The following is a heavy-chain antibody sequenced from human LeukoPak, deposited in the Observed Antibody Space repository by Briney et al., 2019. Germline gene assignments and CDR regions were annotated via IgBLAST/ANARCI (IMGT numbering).Heavy chain of an antibody. CDR1: GRYW. CDR2: INSDGSWT. D-gene: IGHD2/OR15-2a*01. J-gene: IGHJ4*02. V-gene: IGHV3-74*01. CDR3: VSFYETY. Sequence: PGGSLRLSCAASGRYWMHWVRHAPGKGLVWVSHINSDGSWTSYADSVKGRFTISKDNAKNTVYLQMSNLRVEDTAVYYCVSFYETYWGRGTLVTVSS.